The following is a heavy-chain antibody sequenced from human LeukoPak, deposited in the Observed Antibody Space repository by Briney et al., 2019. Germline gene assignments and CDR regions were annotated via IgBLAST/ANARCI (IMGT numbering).Heavy chain of an antibody. CDR2: ISGSGGST. CDR1: GFTFCSYS. D-gene: IGHD3-10*01. Sequence: GSLRLSCAASGFTFCSYSMSWVRQAPGEGLEGVSAISGSGGSTYYADSVKGRFTISRDNSKNTLYLQMNSLRAEDTAVYYCAKDQSKVRSPGKNWFDPWGQGTLVTVSS. V-gene: IGHV3-23*01. CDR3: AKDQSKVRSPGKNWFDP. J-gene: IGHJ5*02.